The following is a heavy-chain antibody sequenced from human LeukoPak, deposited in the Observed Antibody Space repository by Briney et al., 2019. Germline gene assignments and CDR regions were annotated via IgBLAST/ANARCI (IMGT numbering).Heavy chain of an antibody. CDR1: GFTFSSYA. CDR3: AKDSGGNSDALGNPFDY. V-gene: IGHV3-23*01. D-gene: IGHD4-23*01. Sequence: GGSLRLSCAASGFTFSSYAMSWVRQAPGKGLEWVSAISGSGGSTYYADSVKGRFTISRDNSKNSLYLQMNSLRAEDTALYYCAKDSGGNSDALGNPFDYWGQGTLVTVSS. CDR2: ISGSGGST. J-gene: IGHJ4*02.